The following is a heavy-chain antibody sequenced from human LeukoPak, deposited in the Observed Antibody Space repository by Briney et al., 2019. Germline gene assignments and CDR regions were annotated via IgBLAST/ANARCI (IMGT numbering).Heavy chain of an antibody. Sequence: SETLSLTCTVSGGSISSSSYYWGWIRQPPGKGLEWIGSIYYSGSTYYNPSLKSRVTISVDASKNQFSLKLSSVTAADTAVYYCARTRSGYDYFDYWGQGTLVTVSS. CDR3: ARTRSGYDYFDY. CDR1: GGSISSSSYY. D-gene: IGHD5-12*01. J-gene: IGHJ4*02. V-gene: IGHV4-39*01. CDR2: IYYSGST.